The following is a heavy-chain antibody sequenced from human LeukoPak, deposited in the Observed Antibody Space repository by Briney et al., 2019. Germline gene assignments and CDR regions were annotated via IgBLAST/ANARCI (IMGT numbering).Heavy chain of an antibody. D-gene: IGHD5-12*01. Sequence: ASVKVSCKASGYTFTSYDINWVRRATGQGLEWMGWMNPYSGNTAYAQKFQGRVTMTRNTSIGTAYMELSSLTSEDTAVYYCARGRYSGYGIDSWGQGTLVSVSS. CDR3: ARGRYSGYGIDS. CDR1: GYTFTSYD. V-gene: IGHV1-8*01. J-gene: IGHJ4*02. CDR2: MNPYSGNT.